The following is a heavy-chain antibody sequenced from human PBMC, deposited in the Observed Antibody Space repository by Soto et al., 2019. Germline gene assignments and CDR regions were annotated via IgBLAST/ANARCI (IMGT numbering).Heavy chain of an antibody. Sequence: GASLKKACKTDEDTFAGYWIVWVRKMPGKGLEWLGIIFPGDSDTKYSPSFQGQVIISADKSIRTAYLQWSSLKASDTAIYYCARQSGMDGWGQGTTVTVFS. V-gene: IGHV5-51*01. CDR2: IFPGDSDT. J-gene: IGHJ6*02. D-gene: IGHD5-12*01. CDR1: EDTFAGYW. CDR3: ARQSGMDG.